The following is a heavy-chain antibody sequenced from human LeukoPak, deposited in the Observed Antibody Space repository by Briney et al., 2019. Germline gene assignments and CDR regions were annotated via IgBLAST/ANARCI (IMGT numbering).Heavy chain of an antibody. Sequence: PSETLSLTCTVSGGSISSYYWSWIRQPPGKGLEWIGYIYYSGSTNYNPSLKSRVTISVDTSKNQFSLKLSSVTAADTAVYYCAREGYGGYRAFDYWGQGTLDTVSS. CDR3: AREGYGGYRAFDY. CDR1: GGSISSYY. V-gene: IGHV4-59*01. CDR2: IYYSGST. D-gene: IGHD5-12*01. J-gene: IGHJ4*02.